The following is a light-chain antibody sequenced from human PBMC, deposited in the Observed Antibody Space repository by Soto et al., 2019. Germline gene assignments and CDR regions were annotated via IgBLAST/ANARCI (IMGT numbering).Light chain of an antibody. CDR1: QSVSSN. J-gene: IGKJ1*01. V-gene: IGKV3-15*01. CDR2: GAS. CDR3: RQYNTWPPT. Sequence: EIVMTQSPATLSVSPGERATLSCRASQSVSSNLAWYQQKPGQAPRLLIYGASTRATGIPARFSGSGSGTEFPLTISSLQSKDFAFYYCRQYNTWPPTFGQGTKV.